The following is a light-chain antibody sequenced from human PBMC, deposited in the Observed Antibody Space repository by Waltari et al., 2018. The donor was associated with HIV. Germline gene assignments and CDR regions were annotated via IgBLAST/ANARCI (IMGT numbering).Light chain of an antibody. CDR3: TSYTSSTTFWV. V-gene: IGLV2-14*03. J-gene: IGLJ3*02. Sequence: QSALTQPASVSGSPGQSITISCTGTSRDVGGYIYVSWYQQHPGKAPKLMIYDVSNRPSGFSNRFSGSKSGNTASLTSSGLQAEDEADYYCTSYTSSTTFWVFGGGTKLTVL. CDR1: SRDVGGYIY. CDR2: DVS.